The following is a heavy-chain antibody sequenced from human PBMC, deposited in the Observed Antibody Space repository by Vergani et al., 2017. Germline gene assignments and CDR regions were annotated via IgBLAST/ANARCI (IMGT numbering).Heavy chain of an antibody. CDR2: ISWNSNSI. CDR3: AKHLGTSSGGGWFDP. Sequence: EVQLEESGGGLVLPGRSLRLSCVASGFTSAGYAMHWVRQAPGKGLEWVSGISWNSNSIGYADSVKGRFTISRDNAKNSLYLQMNSLGAEDTALYYCAKHLGTSSGGGWFDPWGQGTLVTVSS. CDR1: GFTSAGYA. V-gene: IGHV3-9*02. D-gene: IGHD6-6*01. J-gene: IGHJ5*02.